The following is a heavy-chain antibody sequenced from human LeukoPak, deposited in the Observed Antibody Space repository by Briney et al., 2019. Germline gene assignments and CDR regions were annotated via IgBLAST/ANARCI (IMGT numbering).Heavy chain of an antibody. J-gene: IGHJ5*02. CDR1: GFSVSNSG. Sequence: GGSLRLSCVVSGFSVSNSGMSWVRQAPGKGLDWISAISVDGKTAYYADSVKGRFITSRDNSKNTLYLQLSGLRAEDTAVYYCAQGYLSGWYPSWGQGSMVSVSS. CDR3: AQGYLSGWYPS. D-gene: IGHD6-19*01. CDR2: ISVDGKTA. V-gene: IGHV3-23*01.